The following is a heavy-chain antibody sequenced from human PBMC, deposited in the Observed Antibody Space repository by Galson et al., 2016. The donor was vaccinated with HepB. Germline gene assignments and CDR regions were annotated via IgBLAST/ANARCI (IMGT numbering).Heavy chain of an antibody. J-gene: IGHJ5*02. CDR2: IDSDGKIE. CDR3: VRDRPHNWFDP. V-gene: IGHV3-74*01. Sequence: SLRLSCAASGFTFNSLWMHWVRQAPGKGLEWVSRIDSDGKIETYADSVKGRFTISTDSAKKIMFLQMNSLRAEDTAVYYCVRDRPHNWFDPWGQGTLVTVSS. CDR1: GFTFNSLW.